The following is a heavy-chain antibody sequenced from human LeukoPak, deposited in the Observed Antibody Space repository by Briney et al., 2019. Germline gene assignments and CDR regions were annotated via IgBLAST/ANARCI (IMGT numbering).Heavy chain of an antibody. CDR3: AKERDDFWSGSAY. CDR2: IWYDGSKK. Sequence: GGSLRLSCAASGFTFSTYGMHWVRQAPGKGLEWVTLIWYDGSKKYYADSVKGRFTISRDNSKNTLYLQMNSLRAEDTAVYYCAKERDDFWSGSAYWGQGTLVAVSS. J-gene: IGHJ4*02. CDR1: GFTFSTYG. D-gene: IGHD3-3*01. V-gene: IGHV3-33*06.